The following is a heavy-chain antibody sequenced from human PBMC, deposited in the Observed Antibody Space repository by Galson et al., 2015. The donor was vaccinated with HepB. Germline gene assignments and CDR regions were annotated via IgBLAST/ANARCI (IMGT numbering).Heavy chain of an antibody. J-gene: IGHJ6*02. V-gene: IGHV4-4*07. D-gene: IGHD5-18*01. CDR1: GGSINTYY. Sequence: SETLSLTCTVSGGSINTYYWNWIRQPAGKGLEWIGRIYNSGRTNYNPSLKSRVSMSVDSSKKQFSLKLDSETAADTAVYYCARGRGYSSGPTHFYYYGLDVWGQGTTVTVSS. CDR3: ARGRGYSSGPTHFYYYGLDV. CDR2: IYNSGRT.